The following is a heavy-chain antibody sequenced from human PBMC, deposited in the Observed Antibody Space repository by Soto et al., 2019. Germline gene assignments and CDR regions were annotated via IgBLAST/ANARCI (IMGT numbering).Heavy chain of an antibody. CDR1: GDSISSSTYY. CDR3: ARRFFCSSSMFDY. V-gene: IGHV4-39*01. J-gene: IGHJ4*02. CDR2: IYHTGTT. D-gene: IGHD6-6*01. Sequence: PSETLSLTCTVSGDSISSSTYYWGWIRQPPGKGLEWIGCIYHTGTTYYSPSLKSRVTISVDTSKNQFSLKLSSVTAADTAVYYCARRFFCSSSMFDYWGQGTLVTVSS.